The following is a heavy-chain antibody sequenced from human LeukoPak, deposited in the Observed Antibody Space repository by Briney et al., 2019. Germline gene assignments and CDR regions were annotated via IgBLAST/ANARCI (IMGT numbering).Heavy chain of an antibody. V-gene: IGHV4-38-2*01. CDR2: IYHSGST. D-gene: IGHD5-18*01. Sequence: ASETLSLTCAVSGYSISSGYYWGWIRQPPGKGLEWIGSIYHSGSTYYNPSLKSRVTISVDTSKNQFSLKLSSVTAADTAVYYCARGYSYGNGYFDYWAREPWSPSPQ. J-gene: IGHJ4*02. CDR3: ARGYSYGNGYFDY. CDR1: GYSISSGYY.